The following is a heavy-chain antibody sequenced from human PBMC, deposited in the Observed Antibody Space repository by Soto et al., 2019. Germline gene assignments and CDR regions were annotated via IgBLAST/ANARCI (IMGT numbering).Heavy chain of an antibody. CDR1: GYTFADYA. Sequence: QVQFVQSGAEVKKPGASVKVSCKASGYTFADYAIHWVRQAPGQSLEWMGWINAGNGDTNYSQKFQGRVTLTTDTSASTAYMDINSLTTDDTAVYYCARDRWVTTLTFDKWGQGTLVIVSS. D-gene: IGHD4-17*01. CDR2: INAGNGDT. V-gene: IGHV1-3*01. J-gene: IGHJ4*02. CDR3: ARDRWVTTLTFDK.